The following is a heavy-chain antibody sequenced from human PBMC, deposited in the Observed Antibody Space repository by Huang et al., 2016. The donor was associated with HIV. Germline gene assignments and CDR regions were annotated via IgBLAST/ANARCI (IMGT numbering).Heavy chain of an antibody. J-gene: IGHJ4*02. D-gene: IGHD2-8*02. V-gene: IGHV3-53*01. CDR3: AKEGDTGAALGY. CDR1: GFTVSTNY. CDR2: IYRVGTT. Sequence: EVQLVESGGGLIQPGGSLRLSCAASGFTVSTNYMSWVRQAPGKGLEWVSLIYRVGTTYYADSVKGRFTISRDDSENTPYLHMTSLRAGDTAVYYCAKEGDTGAALGYWGQGTLVTVS.